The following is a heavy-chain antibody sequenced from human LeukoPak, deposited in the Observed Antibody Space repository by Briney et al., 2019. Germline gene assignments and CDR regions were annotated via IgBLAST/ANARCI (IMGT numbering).Heavy chain of an antibody. D-gene: IGHD2-2*01. Sequence: PSQTLSLTCAVSGGSISSGGYSWSWIRQPPGKGLEWIGYIYYSGSTYYNPSLKSRVTISVDTSKNQFSLRLSSVTAADTAVYYCARLQYCSGTSCYWFDPWGQETLVTVSS. V-gene: IGHV4-30-4*07. CDR3: ARLQYCSGTSCYWFDP. CDR1: GGSISSGGYS. J-gene: IGHJ5*02. CDR2: IYYSGST.